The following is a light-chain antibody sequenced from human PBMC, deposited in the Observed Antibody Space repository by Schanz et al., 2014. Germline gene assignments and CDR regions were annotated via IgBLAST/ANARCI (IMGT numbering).Light chain of an antibody. CDR2: EGS. CDR1: SSDVGSYNL. J-gene: IGLJ1*01. V-gene: IGLV2-23*01. CDR3: SSYAGSDAFV. Sequence: QSVLTQPASVSGSPGQSITISCTGTSSDVGSYNLASWYQQHPGKAPKLMIYEGSKRPSGVPDRFSGSKSGNTASLTVSGLQAEDEADYYCSSYAGSDAFVFGTGTKLTVL.